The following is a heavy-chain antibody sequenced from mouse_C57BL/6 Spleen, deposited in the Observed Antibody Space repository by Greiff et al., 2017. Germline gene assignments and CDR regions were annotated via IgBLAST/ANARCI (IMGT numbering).Heavy chain of an antibody. D-gene: IGHD3-2*02. V-gene: IGHV1-59*01. J-gene: IGHJ2*01. CDR3: ARQTDEARD. CDR2: IDPSDSYT. Sequence: QVQLQQPGAELVRPGTSVKLSCKASGYTFTSYWMHWVKQRPGQGLEWIGVIDPSDSYTNYNHKFKGKATLTVDTSSSTAYMQLSSLASEDSAGYYCARQTDEARDWGQGTTLTVSS. CDR1: GYTFTSYW.